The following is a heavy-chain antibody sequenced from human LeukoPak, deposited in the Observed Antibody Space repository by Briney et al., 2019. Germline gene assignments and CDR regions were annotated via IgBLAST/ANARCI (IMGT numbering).Heavy chain of an antibody. CDR3: ARGPSSSYDY. D-gene: IGHD6-6*01. CDR2: IYYSGST. Sequence: PSETLSLTCTVSGGSISSSSYYWGWIRQPPGKGLEWIGSIYYSGSTYYNPSLKSRVTISVDTSKNQFSLKLSSVTAADTAVYYCARGPSSSYDYWGQGTLVTVSS. V-gene: IGHV4-39*07. CDR1: GGSISSSSYY. J-gene: IGHJ4*02.